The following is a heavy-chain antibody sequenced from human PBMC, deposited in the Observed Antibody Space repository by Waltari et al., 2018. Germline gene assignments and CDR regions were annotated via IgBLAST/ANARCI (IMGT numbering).Heavy chain of an antibody. V-gene: IGHV4-38-2*01. CDR1: GYSISSGYY. CDR3: ARQGAVGYSSS. D-gene: IGHD6-13*01. J-gene: IGHJ4*02. Sequence: QVQLQESGPGLVKPSETLSLTCAVSGYSISSGYYWGWIRQPPGKGLELIGSIYHSGSPYYNPSLKIRVTISVDTSKNQFSLKLSSVTAADTAVYYCARQGAVGYSSSWGQGTLVTVSS. CDR2: IYHSGSP.